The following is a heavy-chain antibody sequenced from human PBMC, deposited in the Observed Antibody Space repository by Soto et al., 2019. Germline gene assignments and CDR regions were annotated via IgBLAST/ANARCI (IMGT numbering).Heavy chain of an antibody. CDR3: ARFLSALSGSDFEDDAFDI. D-gene: IGHD5-12*01. CDR1: GYTFTSYA. CDR2: TSVYNGNT. J-gene: IGHJ3*02. Sequence: QVQLVQSGAEVRKPGASVKVSCKASGYTFTSYAISWVRQAPGQGLEWMGWTSVYNGNTKYAQKFQDRVTMTTDTSTRPAFMELRNLKSDDPAVYYCARFLSALSGSDFEDDAFDIWGQGTMVTVSS. V-gene: IGHV1-18*01.